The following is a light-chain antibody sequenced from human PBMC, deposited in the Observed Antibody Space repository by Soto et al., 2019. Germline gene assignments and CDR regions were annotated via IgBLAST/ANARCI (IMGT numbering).Light chain of an antibody. CDR2: DAS. Sequence: EIVLTQSPGTLSLSPGERATLSCRASQSVSSSYLAWCQQKPGQAPRLLIYDASNRATGIPARFSGSGSGTDFTLTISSLEPEDFAVYYCQQRSNWPITFGQGTRLEI. J-gene: IGKJ5*01. CDR1: QSVSSSY. CDR3: QQRSNWPIT. V-gene: IGKV3D-20*02.